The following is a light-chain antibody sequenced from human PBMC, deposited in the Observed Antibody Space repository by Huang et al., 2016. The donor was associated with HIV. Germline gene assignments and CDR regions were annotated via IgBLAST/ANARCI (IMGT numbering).Light chain of an antibody. CDR3: QQYNNWPPA. Sequence: EIVMTQSPVTLSVSPGERATLSCRASRRLSSTLAWYQQKLGQAPRLLIYGASTRATGIPARFSGTGSGTEFTLTISSLQSEDFAVYYCQQYNNWPPAFGQGTKVEIK. J-gene: IGKJ1*01. CDR1: RRLSST. V-gene: IGKV3-15*01. CDR2: GAS.